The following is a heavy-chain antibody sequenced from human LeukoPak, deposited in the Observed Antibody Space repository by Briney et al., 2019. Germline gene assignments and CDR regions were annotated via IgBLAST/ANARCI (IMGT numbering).Heavy chain of an antibody. CDR1: GYSISSGYD. CDR3: ARSELNDYFKY. Sequence: SETLSLTCTVSGYSISSGYDWGWIRQSPGKGLEWIGSISQSGNSYDNPSLKGRVTISVDTSKNLFFLRLSSVTAADTAVYFCARSELNDYFKYWGHGTLVTVSS. CDR2: ISQSGNS. V-gene: IGHV4-38-2*02. D-gene: IGHD1-1*01. J-gene: IGHJ4*01.